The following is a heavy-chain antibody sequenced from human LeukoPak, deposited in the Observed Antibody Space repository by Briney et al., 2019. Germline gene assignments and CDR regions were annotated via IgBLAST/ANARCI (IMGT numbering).Heavy chain of an antibody. V-gene: IGHV3-9*01. Sequence: GGSLRLSCAASGFTFDDYAMHWVRQAPGKGLEWVSGISWNSGSIGYADSVKGRFTISRDNAKNSLYLQMNSLRAEDTAVYYCARGREYDDYWGQGTLVTVSS. CDR1: GFTFDDYA. J-gene: IGHJ4*02. CDR2: ISWNSGSI. D-gene: IGHD3-10*01. CDR3: ARGREYDDY.